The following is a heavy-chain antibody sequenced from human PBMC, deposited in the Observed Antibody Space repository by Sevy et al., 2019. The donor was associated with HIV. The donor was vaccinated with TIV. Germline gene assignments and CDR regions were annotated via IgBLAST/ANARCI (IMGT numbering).Heavy chain of an antibody. Sequence: GGSLRLSCAASGFNFSDYAMAWVRQGPGTGLEWVSSISGTSGRTYYADSVKGRFTVSRDNTQGKLFLQMNSLRVEDTAKYYCAENRVVGSTNSFDSWGQGDLVTVSS. CDR1: GFNFSDYA. CDR2: ISGTSGRT. V-gene: IGHV3-23*01. CDR3: AENRVVGSTNSFDS. J-gene: IGHJ4*02. D-gene: IGHD1-26*01.